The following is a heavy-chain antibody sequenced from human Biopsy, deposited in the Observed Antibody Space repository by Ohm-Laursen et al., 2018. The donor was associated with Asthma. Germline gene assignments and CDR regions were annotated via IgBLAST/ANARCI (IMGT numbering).Heavy chain of an antibody. Sequence: SLRLSCAASGFTFGDYWMGWVRQVPGKGLEWVANINHDGSEKNHVDSLKGRFTISRDNAKNSLYLQMNSLRAEDAAVYYCARTFHFWSPYHAEHYQLWGQGTLVTVSS. CDR1: GFTFGDYW. CDR3: ARTFHFWSPYHAEHYQL. J-gene: IGHJ1*01. D-gene: IGHD3-3*02. V-gene: IGHV3-7*01. CDR2: INHDGSEK.